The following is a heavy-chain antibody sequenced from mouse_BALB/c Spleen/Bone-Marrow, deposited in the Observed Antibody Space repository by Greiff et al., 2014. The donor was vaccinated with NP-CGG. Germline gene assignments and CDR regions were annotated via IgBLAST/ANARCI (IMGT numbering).Heavy chain of an antibody. V-gene: IGHV5-6-5*01. CDR1: GFTLSSYA. Sequence: DVQLVESGGGLVKPGGSLKLSCAASGFTLSSYAMSWVRQTPEKRLEWVASISSGGSTYYPDSVKGRFTISRDNARNILYLQMSSLRSEDTAMYYCARGGGYYYAMDYWGQGTSVTVSS. CDR3: ARGGGYYYAMDY. CDR2: ISSGGST. J-gene: IGHJ4*01.